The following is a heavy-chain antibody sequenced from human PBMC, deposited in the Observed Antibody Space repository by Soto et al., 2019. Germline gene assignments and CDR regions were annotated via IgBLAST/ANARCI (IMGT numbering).Heavy chain of an antibody. CDR1: GFSLSQSGMG. Sequence: QITLTESGPTLVKPTQTLTLTCTFSGFSLSQSGMGVAWIRQPPGKALEWLALIFWDDDTRYSPSLRSRLTITRDTSQPHVVFTMTNMDPVDTATYYCAHRRWHVSSAYYDTFDVWGQGTMVTVSS. J-gene: IGHJ3*01. V-gene: IGHV2-5*02. D-gene: IGHD3-22*01. CDR3: AHRRWHVSSAYYDTFDV. CDR2: IFWDDDT.